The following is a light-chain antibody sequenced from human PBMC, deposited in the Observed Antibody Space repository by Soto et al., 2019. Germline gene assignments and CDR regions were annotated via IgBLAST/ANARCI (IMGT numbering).Light chain of an antibody. J-gene: IGLJ2*01. CDR1: ELGDKF. V-gene: IGLV3-1*01. Sequence: SYELAQPPSVSVSPGQTASITCSGHELGDKFTAWYQHKPGQPPVLVIYQDRKRPSGIPERFSGSNSGTTATLTIRGTQPVDEADYYCQAWDKTVVFGGGTKPTVL. CDR3: QAWDKTVV. CDR2: QDR.